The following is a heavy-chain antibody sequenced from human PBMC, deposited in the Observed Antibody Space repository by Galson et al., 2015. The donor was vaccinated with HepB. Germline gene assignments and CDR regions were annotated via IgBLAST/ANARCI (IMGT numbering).Heavy chain of an antibody. D-gene: IGHD2-2*01. Sequence: SVKVSCKASGGTFINYAISWVRQAPGQGLEWMGIIIPRLNTAHYAQKFQGTVTITADESTGTAYLELSSLRSEDTAVYYCASEGYCSSFNCYYDPWGQGTLVTVSS. CDR1: GGTFINYA. CDR2: IIPRLNTA. CDR3: ASEGYCSSFNCYYDP. V-gene: IGHV1-69*11. J-gene: IGHJ5*02.